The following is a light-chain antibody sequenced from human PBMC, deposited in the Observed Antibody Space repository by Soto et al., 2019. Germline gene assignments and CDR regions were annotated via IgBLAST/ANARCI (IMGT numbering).Light chain of an antibody. CDR1: SSDVGGYNY. V-gene: IGLV2-14*01. Sequence: QSALTQPASVSGSPGQSITISCTGTSSDVGGYNYVSWYQQHPGKAPKLMLYEVSIRPSGVSNRFSGSKSGNTASLTISGLQAEDENDYYCSSYTSTTTVVFGGGTQLTVL. J-gene: IGLJ2*01. CDR3: SSYTSTTTVV. CDR2: EVS.